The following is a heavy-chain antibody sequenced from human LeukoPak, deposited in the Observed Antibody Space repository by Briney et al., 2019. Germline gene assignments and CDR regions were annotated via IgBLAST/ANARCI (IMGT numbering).Heavy chain of an antibody. CDR2: INHSGST. CDR3: ARRVVVPAAAKMAAFDI. Sequence: PSETLSLTCAVYGGSFSGYYWSWIRQPPGEGLEWIGEINHSGSTNYNPSLKSRVTISVDTSKNQFSLKLSSVTAADTAVYYCARRVVVPAAAKMAAFDIWGQGTMVTVSS. V-gene: IGHV4-34*01. CDR1: GGSFSGYY. D-gene: IGHD2-2*01. J-gene: IGHJ3*02.